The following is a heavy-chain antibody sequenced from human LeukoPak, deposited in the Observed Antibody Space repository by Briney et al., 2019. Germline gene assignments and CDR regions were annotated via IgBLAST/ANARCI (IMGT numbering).Heavy chain of an antibody. Sequence: GGSLRLSCAASGFTFSSYGMHWVRQAPGKGLEWVASIRDDGSAQYYVGSVQGRFTISRDDAKNSLYLQMNSLRAEDTAVYYCARDLDDYDSSGWYYHFDYWGQGTLVTVSS. D-gene: IGHD6-19*01. V-gene: IGHV3-7*01. CDR2: IRDDGSAQ. CDR3: ARDLDDYDSSGWYYHFDY. J-gene: IGHJ4*02. CDR1: GFTFSSYG.